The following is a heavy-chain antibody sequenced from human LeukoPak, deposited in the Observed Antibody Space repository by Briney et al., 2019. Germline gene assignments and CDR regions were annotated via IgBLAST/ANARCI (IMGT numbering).Heavy chain of an antibody. CDR3: AKERMTTTSFDY. V-gene: IGHV3-23*01. J-gene: IGHJ4*02. CDR1: GFTLSNYL. D-gene: IGHD4-11*01. Sequence: GGSLRLSCVASGFTLSNYLMNWVRQAPGKGLEWVLGISHSGSSIYYADSVKGRFTISRDNSKNTLYLQMNSLRAEDTAVYYCAKERMTTTSFDYWGQGTLVTVSS. CDR2: ISHSGSSI.